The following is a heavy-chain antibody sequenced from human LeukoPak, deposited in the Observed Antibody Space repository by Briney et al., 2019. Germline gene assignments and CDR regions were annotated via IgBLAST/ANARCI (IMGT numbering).Heavy chain of an antibody. CDR2: ISGSDGST. CDR1: GFTFTYYA. V-gene: IGHV3-23*01. Sequence: GGSLRLSCAASGFTFTYYAMNWVRQAPGKGLEWVSAISGSDGSTYYADSVKGRFTISRDHSKDTLYLQMNSLRAQDTAVSYCAKQTTRYFDWLSGTGLDPWGQGTLVTVSS. D-gene: IGHD3-9*01. J-gene: IGHJ5*02. CDR3: AKQTTRYFDWLSGTGLDP.